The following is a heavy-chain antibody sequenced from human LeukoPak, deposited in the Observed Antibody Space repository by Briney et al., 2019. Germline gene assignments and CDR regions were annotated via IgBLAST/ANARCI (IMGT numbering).Heavy chain of an antibody. J-gene: IGHJ6*03. D-gene: IGHD2-2*02. CDR2: IYYSGST. V-gene: IGHV4-59*01. CDR1: GGSISSYY. CDR3: AREKLLYSRYYYMDV. Sequence: SETLSLTCTVSGGSISSYYWSWIRQPPGKGLEWIGYIYYSGSTNYNPSLKSRVTISVDTSKNQFSLKLSSVTAADTAVYYCAREKLLYSRYYYMDVWGKGITVTVSS.